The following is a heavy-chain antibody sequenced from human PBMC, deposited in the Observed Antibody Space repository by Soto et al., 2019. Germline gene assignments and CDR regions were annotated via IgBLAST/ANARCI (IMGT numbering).Heavy chain of an antibody. V-gene: IGHV3-48*01. CDR3: AKRATGTYFDY. CDR1: GFTFRNYG. J-gene: IGHJ4*02. Sequence: GGSLRLSCAASGFTFRNYGMNWVRQAPGKGLEWVSYIGIGSSTKYYADSVKGRFTISRDNSKNTLYLQMNSLRAEDTAVYYCAKRATGTYFDYWGQGTLVTVSS. D-gene: IGHD1-1*01. CDR2: IGIGSSTK.